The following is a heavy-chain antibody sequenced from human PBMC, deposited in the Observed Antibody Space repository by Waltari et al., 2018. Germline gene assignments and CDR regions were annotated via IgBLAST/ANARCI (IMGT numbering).Heavy chain of an antibody. J-gene: IGHJ6*03. CDR2: IIPIFGTA. V-gene: IGHV1-69*05. D-gene: IGHD6-6*01. CDR1: GGTFSSYA. CDR3: AKYSRPGSSSSSYYYYYYMDV. Sequence: QVQLVQSGAEVKKPGSSVQVSCKASGGTFSSYAISWVRQAPGQGLEWMGGIIPIFGTANYAQKFQGRVTITTDESTSTAYMELSSLRSEDTAVYYCAKYSRPGSSSSSYYYYYYMDVWGKGTTVTVSS.